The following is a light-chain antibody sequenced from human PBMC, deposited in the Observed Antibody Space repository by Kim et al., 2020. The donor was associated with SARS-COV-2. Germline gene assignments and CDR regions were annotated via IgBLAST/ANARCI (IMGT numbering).Light chain of an antibody. CDR1: QSVSSSY. V-gene: IGKV3-20*01. Sequence: PGERATLSCRASQSVSSSYLAWYQQRPGQAPRLLIYAASIRATGIPDRFSGSGSGTDFSLTISRLVPEDSAVYYCQQYGGSPLITFGQGTRLEIK. J-gene: IGKJ5*01. CDR2: AAS. CDR3: QQYGGSPLIT.